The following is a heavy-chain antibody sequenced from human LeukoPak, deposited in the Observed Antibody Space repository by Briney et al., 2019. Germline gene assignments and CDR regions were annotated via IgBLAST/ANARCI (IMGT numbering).Heavy chain of an antibody. V-gene: IGHV3-20*04. CDR2: INWNGGST. CDR3: ARDPDSGYYRLSDY. Sequence: GGFLRLSCAASGFTFDDYGMSWVRQVPGKGLEWVSGINWNGGSTGYADSVKGRFTISRDNVKNSLHLQMNSLRAEDTALYYCARDPDSGYYRLSDYWGQGTLVTVSS. CDR1: GFTFDDYG. D-gene: IGHD3-22*01. J-gene: IGHJ4*02.